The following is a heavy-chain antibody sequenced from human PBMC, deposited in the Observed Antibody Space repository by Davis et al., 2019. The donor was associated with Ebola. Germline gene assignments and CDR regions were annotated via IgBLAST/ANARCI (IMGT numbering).Heavy chain of an antibody. CDR1: GFTFSSYA. J-gene: IGHJ6*04. Sequence: GESLKISCAASGFTFSSYAMSWVRQAPGKGLEWVSAISGSGGSTYYADSVKGRFTISRDNSKNTLYLQMNSLRAEDTAVYYCAKDIRARAFGLVLDVWGKGTTVTVSS. V-gene: IGHV3-23*01. CDR3: AKDIRARAFGLVLDV. CDR2: ISGSGGST. D-gene: IGHD3-3*01.